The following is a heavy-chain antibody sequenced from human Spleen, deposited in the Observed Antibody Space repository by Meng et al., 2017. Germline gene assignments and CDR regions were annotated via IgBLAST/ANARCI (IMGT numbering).Heavy chain of an antibody. Sequence: GESLKISCEGSGFTFSNAYMTWVRQVPGKRLEWVRRIKSKPDGETIDYAAPVKGRFTISRDDSKNSLYLQMNSLKTEDTAVYYCARLTMIASPVYYGMDVWGQGTTVTVSS. V-gene: IGHV3-15*01. J-gene: IGHJ6*02. D-gene: IGHD3-22*01. CDR2: IKSKPDGETI. CDR3: ARLTMIASPVYYGMDV. CDR1: GFTFSNAY.